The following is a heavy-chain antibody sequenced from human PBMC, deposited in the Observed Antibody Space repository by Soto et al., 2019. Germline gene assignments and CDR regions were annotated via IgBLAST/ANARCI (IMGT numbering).Heavy chain of an antibody. V-gene: IGHV4-34*01. Sequence: SETLSLTCAVYGGSFSGYYWSWIRQPPGKGLEWIGEINHSGSTNYNPSLKSRVTISVDTSKNQFSLKLSSVTAADTAVYYCARGGVTYYDFWSGYLAGMDVWGQGTTVTVSS. CDR2: INHSGST. CDR1: GGSFSGYY. J-gene: IGHJ6*02. CDR3: ARGGVTYYDFWSGYLAGMDV. D-gene: IGHD3-3*01.